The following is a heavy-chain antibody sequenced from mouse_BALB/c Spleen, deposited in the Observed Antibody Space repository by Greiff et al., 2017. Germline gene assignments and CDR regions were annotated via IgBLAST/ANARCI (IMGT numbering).Heavy chain of an antibody. D-gene: IGHD2-2*01. CDR2: IWSGGST. CDR3: ARGGYDAPLSY. Sequence: VKLMESGPGLVQPSQSLSITCTVSGFSLTSYGVHWVRQSPGKGLEWLGVIWSGGSTDYNAAFISRLSISKDNSKSQVFFKMNSLQANDTAIYYCARGGYDAPLSYWGQGTLVTVSA. J-gene: IGHJ3*01. V-gene: IGHV2-2*02. CDR1: GFSLTSYG.